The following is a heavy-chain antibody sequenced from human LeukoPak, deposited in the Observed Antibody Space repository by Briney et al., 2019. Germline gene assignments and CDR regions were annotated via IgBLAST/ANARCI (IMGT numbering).Heavy chain of an antibody. CDR1: GFTFSSHS. J-gene: IGHJ4*02. D-gene: IGHD5-12*01. CDR2: ISTSSDYI. V-gene: IGHV3-21*01. Sequence: PGGSLRLSCAASGFTFSSHSMNWVRQAPGKGLEWVSSISTSSDYIYYADSVKGRFTIPSDNAKNSLYLQLNSLRAEDTAVYYCARGLYSGYDWGQGTLVTVSS. CDR3: ARGLYSGYD.